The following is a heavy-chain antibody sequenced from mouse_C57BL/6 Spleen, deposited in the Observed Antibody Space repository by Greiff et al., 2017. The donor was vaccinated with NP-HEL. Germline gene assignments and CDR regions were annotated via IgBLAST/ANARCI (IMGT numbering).Heavy chain of an antibody. Sequence: QVQLQQPGAELVMPGASVKLSCKASGYTFTSYWMHWVKQRPGQGLEWIGEIDPSDSYTNYNQKFKGKSTLTVDKSSSTAYMQLSSLTSEDSAVYYCARGDYGSSYVVYAMDYWGQGTSVTVSS. CDR1: GYTFTSYW. V-gene: IGHV1-69*01. CDR2: IDPSDSYT. CDR3: ARGDYGSSYVVYAMDY. D-gene: IGHD1-1*01. J-gene: IGHJ4*01.